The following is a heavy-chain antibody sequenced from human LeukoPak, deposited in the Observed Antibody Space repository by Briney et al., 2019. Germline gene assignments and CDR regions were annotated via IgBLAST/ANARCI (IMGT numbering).Heavy chain of an antibody. CDR1: GFTVSNNY. V-gene: IGHV3-53*01. CDR2: IYSGGNT. CDR3: ARELTGHSNRYFDY. J-gene: IGHJ4*02. D-gene: IGHD3-9*01. Sequence: GGSLRLSCAASGFTVSNNYMNWVRQAPGKGLEWVSVIYSGGNTYYADSVKGRFTISRDNSKNTLYLQMNSLRAEDTAVYYCARELTGHSNRYFDYWGQGTLVTVSS.